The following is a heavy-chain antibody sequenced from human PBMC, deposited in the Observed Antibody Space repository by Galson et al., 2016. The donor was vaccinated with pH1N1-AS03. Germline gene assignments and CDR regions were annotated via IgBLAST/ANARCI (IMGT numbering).Heavy chain of an antibody. J-gene: IGHJ4*02. Sequence: SVKVSCKASGYTFTTYDINWVRQAAGQGLEWMGWMTPNNGNTGYAQRFQGRDTMTRNTSISTAYMELSGLQSEDTAVYYCARSFLGETDDWGQGTLVIVSS. V-gene: IGHV1-8*01. D-gene: IGHD3-16*01. CDR2: MTPNNGNT. CDR1: GYTFTTYD. CDR3: ARSFLGETDD.